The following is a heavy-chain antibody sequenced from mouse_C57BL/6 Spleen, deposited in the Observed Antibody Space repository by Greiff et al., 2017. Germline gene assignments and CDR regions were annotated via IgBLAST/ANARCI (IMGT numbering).Heavy chain of an antibody. Sequence: VQLQQSGPELVKPGASVKISCKASGYAFSSSWMNWVKQRPGKGLEWIGRIYPGDGDTNYNGKFKGKATLTADKSSSTAYMQLSSLASEDSAVSFCARDYSNLRYYAMDYWGQGTSVTVSS. CDR1: GYAFSSSW. CDR2: IYPGDGDT. V-gene: IGHV1-82*01. CDR3: ARDYSNLRYYAMDY. D-gene: IGHD2-5*01. J-gene: IGHJ4*01.